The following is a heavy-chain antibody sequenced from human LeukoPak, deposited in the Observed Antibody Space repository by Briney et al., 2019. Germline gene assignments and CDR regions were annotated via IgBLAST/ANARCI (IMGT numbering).Heavy chain of an antibody. CDR2: ITHSGGT. J-gene: IGHJ4*02. CDR3: ARRPRNVGSDDGPSGLDY. Sequence: PSETLSLTCAVYGESFSGYFWSWIRQPPGKGLEWIGEITHSGGTNYNPSLRSRVTISVDTSKNQFSLKLTSMTAADTGVYYCARRPRNVGSDDGPSGLDYWGQGTLVTVSS. CDR1: GESFSGYF. D-gene: IGHD1-26*01. V-gene: IGHV4-34*01.